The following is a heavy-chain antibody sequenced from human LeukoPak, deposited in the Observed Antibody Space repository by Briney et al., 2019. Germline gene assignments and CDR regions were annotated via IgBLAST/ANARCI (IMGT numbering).Heavy chain of an antibody. CDR3: AREQQLVVGPLVYYYYYMDV. CDR2: IYSSGST. CDR1: GGSISNGTSY. V-gene: IGHV4-61*02. D-gene: IGHD6-13*01. J-gene: IGHJ6*03. Sequence: SETLSLTCTVSGGSISNGTSYWTWIRQPAGKSLEWLGRIYSSGSTNYNPSLKSRVTISADTSKNQFSLTLTSVTPEDTAVYYCAREQQLVVGPLVYYYYYMDVWGKGTTVTVSS.